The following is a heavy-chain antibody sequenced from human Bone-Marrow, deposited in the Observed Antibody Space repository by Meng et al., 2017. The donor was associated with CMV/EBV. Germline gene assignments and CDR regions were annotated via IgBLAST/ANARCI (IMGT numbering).Heavy chain of an antibody. Sequence: ASVKVSCKASGYTFTSYDINWVRQATGQGLEWMGWMNPNSGNTGYAQKFQGRVTITRNTSISTAYMELSSLRSEDTAVYYCARIDCSSTSCYAYMNGMDVWGQGTTVTVSS. J-gene: IGHJ6*02. D-gene: IGHD2-2*01. V-gene: IGHV1-8*03. CDR1: GYTFTSYD. CDR2: MNPNSGNT. CDR3: ARIDCSSTSCYAYMNGMDV.